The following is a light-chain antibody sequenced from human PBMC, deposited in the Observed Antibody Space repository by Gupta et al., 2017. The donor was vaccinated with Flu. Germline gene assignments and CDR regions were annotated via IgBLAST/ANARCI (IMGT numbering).Light chain of an antibody. CDR2: GAS. CDR3: QHYGHSPA. Sequence: GESATLTCRVSQSVSSTFLSCYQQRPGQAPRLLIYGASIRAAGIPNLFSGRGSGPDFTLTIGRLEPTDSAVYYCQHYGHSPAFGQGTKVEIK. V-gene: IGKV3-20*01. CDR1: QSVSSTF. J-gene: IGKJ1*01.